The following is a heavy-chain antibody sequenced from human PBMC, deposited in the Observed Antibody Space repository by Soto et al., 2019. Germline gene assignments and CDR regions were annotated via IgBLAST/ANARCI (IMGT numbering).Heavy chain of an antibody. CDR3: ARHTCSTSCYAPPQMGYYYYMDV. Sequence: QLQLQESGPGLVKPSETLSLTCTVSGGSISSSSYYWGWIRQPPGKGLEWIGSIYYSGSTYYNPSLKSRVTISVDTSKNQFSLKLSSVTAADTAVYYCARHTCSTSCYAPPQMGYYYYMDVWGKGTTVTVSS. D-gene: IGHD2-2*01. CDR2: IYYSGST. CDR1: GGSISSSSYY. V-gene: IGHV4-39*01. J-gene: IGHJ6*03.